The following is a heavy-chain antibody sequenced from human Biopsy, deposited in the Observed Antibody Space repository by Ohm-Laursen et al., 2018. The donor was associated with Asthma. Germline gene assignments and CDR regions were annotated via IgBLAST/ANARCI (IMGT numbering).Heavy chain of an antibody. D-gene: IGHD3-3*01. Sequence: SLRLSCAASGFTFSSFGMHWVRQTPGKGLEWVAVGGSYYDGGLKYYADSVNGRFTVSRDDSKNTLYLQMNSLRPDDTAVYYCARDVMEWYLPAFDFWGQETLVTVSS. J-gene: IGHJ4*02. CDR1: GFTFSSFG. CDR3: ARDVMEWYLPAFDF. CDR2: GGSYYDGGLK. V-gene: IGHV3-30*03.